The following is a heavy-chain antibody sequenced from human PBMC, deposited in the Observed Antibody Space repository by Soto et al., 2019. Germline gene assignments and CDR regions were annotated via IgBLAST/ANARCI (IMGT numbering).Heavy chain of an antibody. CDR2: IYPGDSDT. Sequence: GESLKICCKGSGDSFTSYWICWVGQMPGKGLEWMGIIYPGDSDTRYSPSFQGQVTISADKSISTAYLQWSSLKASDTAMYYCARHPEEWLIDYWGQGTLVTVSS. D-gene: IGHD6-19*01. V-gene: IGHV5-51*01. J-gene: IGHJ4*02. CDR3: ARHPEEWLIDY. CDR1: GDSFTSYW.